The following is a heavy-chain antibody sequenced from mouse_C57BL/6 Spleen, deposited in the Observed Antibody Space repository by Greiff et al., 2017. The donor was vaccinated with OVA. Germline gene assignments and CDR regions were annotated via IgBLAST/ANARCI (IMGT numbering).Heavy chain of an antibody. V-gene: IGHV1-26*01. J-gene: IGHJ4*01. CDR2: INPNNGGT. Sequence: EVQLQQSGPELVKPGASVKISCKASGYTFTDYYMNWVKQSHGKSLEWIGDINPNNGGTSYKQKFKGKATLTVDKSSSTAYMELLSLTSEDSAVYYCARYYYGSSYAMDYWGQGTSVTVSS. D-gene: IGHD1-1*01. CDR3: ARYYYGSSYAMDY. CDR1: GYTFTDYY.